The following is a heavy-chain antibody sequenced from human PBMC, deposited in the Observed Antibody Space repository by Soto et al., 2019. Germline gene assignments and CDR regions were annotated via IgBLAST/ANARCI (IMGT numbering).Heavy chain of an antibody. V-gene: IGHV4-30-4*01. Sequence: QVPLQESGPGLVKPSQTLSLTCTVSGGSISSDDHYWTWIRQPPGKGLEWIGYIYYTGSTNYNPSRKSRVTVSVDTSKNECSLKVNSVTAEAAAVYYCASDRSNSADLFYFWGPGTLVTVSS. D-gene: IGHD6-6*01. CDR1: GGSISSDDHY. CDR3: ASDRSNSADLFYF. CDR2: IYYTGST. J-gene: IGHJ4*02.